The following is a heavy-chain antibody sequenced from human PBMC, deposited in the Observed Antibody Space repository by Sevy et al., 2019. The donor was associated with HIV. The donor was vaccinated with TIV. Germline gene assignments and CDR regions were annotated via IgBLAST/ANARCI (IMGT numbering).Heavy chain of an antibody. CDR1: GGSISTYY. D-gene: IGHD3-10*01. CDR2: IYYTGST. CDR3: ARDPRYGSGTYYYGLDV. V-gene: IGHV4-59*01. J-gene: IGHJ6*02. Sequence: SETLSLTCTVSGGSISTYYWSWIRQPPGKGLEYIGYIYYTGSTSYNPSLQSRVAMSVDRAKNEFSMKLTSVTAADTAVYFCARDPRYGSGTYYYGLDVWRRGTTVTVSS.